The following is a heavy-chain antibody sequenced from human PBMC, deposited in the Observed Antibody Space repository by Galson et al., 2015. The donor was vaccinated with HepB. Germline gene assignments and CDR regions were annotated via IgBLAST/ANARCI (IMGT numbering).Heavy chain of an antibody. CDR1: GFTFSSYS. Sequence: SLRLSCAASGFTFSSYSMNWVRQAPGKGLEWVSYISSSSSTIYYADSVKGRFTISRDNAKNSLYLQMNSLRAEDTAVYYCARGPPYYYGSGSYPDYFDYWGQGTLVTVSS. V-gene: IGHV3-48*01. CDR3: ARGPPYYYGSGSYPDYFDY. CDR2: ISSSSSTI. J-gene: IGHJ4*02. D-gene: IGHD3-10*01.